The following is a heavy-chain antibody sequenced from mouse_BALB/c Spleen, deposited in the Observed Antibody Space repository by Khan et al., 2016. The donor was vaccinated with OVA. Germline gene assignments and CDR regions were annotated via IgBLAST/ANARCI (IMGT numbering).Heavy chain of an antibody. CDR2: INPSKGDT. CDR3: ARSGYGNPFAY. V-gene: IGHV1S81*02. J-gene: IGHJ3*01. CDR1: GYTFTSYY. D-gene: IGHD2-1*01. Sequence: QVQLQQPGAELVKPGASVKISCKASGYTFTSYYMYWVKQRPGQGLEWIGGINPSKGDTKFNEKFKSKATLTVATSSSTAYMQLSSLTSEDSAVYYCARSGYGNPFAYWGQGTLVTVSA.